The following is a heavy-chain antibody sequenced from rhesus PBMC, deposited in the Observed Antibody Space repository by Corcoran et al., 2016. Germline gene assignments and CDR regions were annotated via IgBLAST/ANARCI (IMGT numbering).Heavy chain of an antibody. CDR2: INGNSGIT. V-gene: IGHV4-80*01. CDR3: IRPPNFKIADY. D-gene: IGHD1-44*01. J-gene: IGHJ4*01. CDR1: GASISSSS. Sequence: QVQLQESGPGLVKSSETLSLTCAVSGASISSSSWGWSRQPPGKGLEWIGEINGNSGITYYNASLKSRVTISKDASKNQFSLKLTSVTAADTAVYFCIRPPNFKIADYWGQGVLVTVSS.